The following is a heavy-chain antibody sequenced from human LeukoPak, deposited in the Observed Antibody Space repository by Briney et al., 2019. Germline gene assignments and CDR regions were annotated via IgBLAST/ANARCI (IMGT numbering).Heavy chain of an antibody. CDR1: X. CDR2: ISSSRSYI. Sequence: XMNWVRQAXGXGXEWVSSISSSRSYIYYADSVKGRFTISRDNAKNSLYLQMNSLRAEDTAVYYCARHGDSDAFDIWGQGTMVTVSS. CDR3: ARHGDSDAFDI. J-gene: IGHJ3*02. V-gene: IGHV3-21*01. D-gene: IGHD4-17*01.